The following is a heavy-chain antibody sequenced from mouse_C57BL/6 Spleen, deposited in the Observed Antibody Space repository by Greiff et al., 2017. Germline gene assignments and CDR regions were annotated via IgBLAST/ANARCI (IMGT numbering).Heavy chain of an antibody. CDR1: GFTFSSYT. J-gene: IGHJ1*03. CDR2: ISGGGGNT. V-gene: IGHV5-9*01. Sequence: EVKVVESGGGLVKPGGSLKLSCAASGFTFSSYTMSWVRQTPEKRLEWVATISGGGGNTYYPDSVKGRFTISRDNAKNTLYLQMSSLRSEDTALYYCARRDYDGYFDVWGTGTTVTVSS. D-gene: IGHD2-4*01. CDR3: ARRDYDGYFDV.